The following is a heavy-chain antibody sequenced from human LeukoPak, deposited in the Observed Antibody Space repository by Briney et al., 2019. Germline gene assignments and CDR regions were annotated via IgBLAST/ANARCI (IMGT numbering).Heavy chain of an antibody. V-gene: IGHV1-3*04. CDR2: VKIGNDNT. J-gene: IGHJ4*02. Sequence: ASVTVSCKASGYTFTSNYMLWVRQAPGQRLEWMGWVKIGNDNTKYSQKFQGRVTFTRDTSASTVYMELSSLRSEDTAVYYCARGYTNGWYLDYWGQGTLVTVSS. D-gene: IGHD6-19*01. CDR3: ARGYTNGWYLDY. CDR1: GYTFTSNY.